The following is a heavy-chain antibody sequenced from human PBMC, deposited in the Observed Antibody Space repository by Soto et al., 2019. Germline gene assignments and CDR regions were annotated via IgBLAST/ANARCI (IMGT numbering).Heavy chain of an antibody. Sequence: ASVEVSCKASGYCFASYGISWVRQAPGQGLEWMGWISAYNGNTNYAQKLQGRVTMTTDTSTSTAYMELRSLRSDDTALYYFARDAFSTNFAYWGQGTLVTVSS. CDR1: GYCFASYG. CDR3: ARDAFSTNFAY. J-gene: IGHJ4*02. CDR2: ISAYNGNT. D-gene: IGHD2-8*01. V-gene: IGHV1-18*01.